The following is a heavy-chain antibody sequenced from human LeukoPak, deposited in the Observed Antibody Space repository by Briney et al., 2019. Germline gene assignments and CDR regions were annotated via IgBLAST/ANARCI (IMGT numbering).Heavy chain of an antibody. Sequence: GGSLRLSCAASGLAFSDYWMSWVRQAPGKGLEWVANIKPDGGHQNYVDSVKGRFTISRDNAKNSLYLQMNSLRAEDTAVYYCAREKYYDSSGSPDAFDIWGQGTMVTVSS. D-gene: IGHD3-22*01. J-gene: IGHJ3*02. V-gene: IGHV3-7*01. CDR3: AREKYYDSSGSPDAFDI. CDR2: IKPDGGHQ. CDR1: GLAFSDYW.